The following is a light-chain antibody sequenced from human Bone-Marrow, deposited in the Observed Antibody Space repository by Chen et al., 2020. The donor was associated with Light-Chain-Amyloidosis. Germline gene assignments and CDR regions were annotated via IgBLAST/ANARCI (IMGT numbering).Light chain of an antibody. CDR2: DAS. Sequence: DIQMTQFPSSLSASVGDRVSITCQASQDIDNYVNWYQQQPGKAPKLLIYDASNLETGVPSSFSAGGSGTDFTFTISSLQPEDTATYYCQQYDHPYSFGGGTKVEI. J-gene: IGKJ4*01. CDR1: QDIDNY. V-gene: IGKV1-33*01. CDR3: QQYDHPYS.